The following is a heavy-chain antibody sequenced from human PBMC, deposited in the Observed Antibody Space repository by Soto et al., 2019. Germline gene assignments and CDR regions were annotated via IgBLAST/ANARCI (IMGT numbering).Heavy chain of an antibody. J-gene: IGHJ5*02. Sequence: EVQLLESGGGLVQPGGSLRLTCATSGFTFSNYAIYWVRQAPGKGLEWVSGITISGTTTYYADYVKGRFTISRDNSKNSGFLQMNSLRVEDTAVYYCAKKVASAGGDWFDPWGQGTLVTVSS. CDR3: AKKVASAGGDWFDP. D-gene: IGHD6-13*01. V-gene: IGHV3-23*01. CDR2: ITISGTTT. CDR1: GFTFSNYA.